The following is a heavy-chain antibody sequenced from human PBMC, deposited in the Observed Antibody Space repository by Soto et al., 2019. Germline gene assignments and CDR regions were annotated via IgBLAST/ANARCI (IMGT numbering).Heavy chain of an antibody. CDR3: ARTLWFGELATSGFDP. CDR1: GGSISSGDYY. V-gene: IGHV4-30-4*01. J-gene: IGHJ5*02. CDR2: IYYSGST. D-gene: IGHD3-10*01. Sequence: SETLSLTCTVSGGSISSGDYYWSWIRQPPGKGLEWIGYIYYSGSTYYNPSLKSRVTISVDTSKNQFSLKLSSVTAADTAVYYCARTLWFGELATSGFDPWGQGTLVTVSS.